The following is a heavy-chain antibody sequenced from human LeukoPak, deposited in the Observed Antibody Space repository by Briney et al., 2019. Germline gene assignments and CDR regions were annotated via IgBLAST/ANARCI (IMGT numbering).Heavy chain of an antibody. CDR2: ISSSSSYI. V-gene: IGHV3-21*04. Sequence: GGSLRLSCAASGFTFSSYSMNWVRQAPGKGLEWVSSISSSSSYIYYADSVKGRFTISRDNSKNTLYLQMNSLRAEDTAVYYCAKGGRDTAMVIANYYYYMDVWGKGTTVTVSS. CDR3: AKGGRDTAMVIANYYYYMDV. J-gene: IGHJ6*03. CDR1: GFTFSSYS. D-gene: IGHD5-18*01.